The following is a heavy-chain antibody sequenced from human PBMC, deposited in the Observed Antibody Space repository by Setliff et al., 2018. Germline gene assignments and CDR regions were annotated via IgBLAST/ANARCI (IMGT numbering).Heavy chain of an antibody. CDR1: GFTFSSYG. CDR3: AKDRDRVAGTPPDY. D-gene: IGHD6-19*01. J-gene: IGHJ4*02. Sequence: PGGSLRLSCAASGFTFSSYGMHWVRQAPGKGLEWVAVIWYDGSNKYYADSVKGRFTISRDNSKNTLYLQMNSLRAEDTAVYYCAKDRDRVAGTPPDYWGQGTLVTVSS. CDR2: IWYDGSNK. V-gene: IGHV3-30*02.